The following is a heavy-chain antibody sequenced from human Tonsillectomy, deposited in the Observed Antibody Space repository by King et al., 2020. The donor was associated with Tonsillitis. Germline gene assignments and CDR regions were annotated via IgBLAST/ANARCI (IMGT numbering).Heavy chain of an antibody. V-gene: IGHV2-5*01. CDR3: TPPHYGSGSLWRYFDY. D-gene: IGHD3-10*01. CDR2: IYWNGDK. J-gene: IGHJ4*02. Sequence: TLKESGPTLVKPTQTLTLTCTFSGFSLSTSGVGVGWIRQAPGKAPEWLALIYWNGDKDYRPSLKNRLTVTKDTSKNQVVLKMTNMDPVDKATYYCTPPHYGSGSLWRYFDYWGQGTLVTVSS. CDR1: GFSLSTSGVG.